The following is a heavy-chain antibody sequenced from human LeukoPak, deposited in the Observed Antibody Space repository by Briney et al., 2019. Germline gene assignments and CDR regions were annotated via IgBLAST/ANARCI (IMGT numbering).Heavy chain of an antibody. Sequence: SETLSLTCTVSGASISSYYWSWIRQPPGKGLEWIGYIYTSGNTKNNPALKSRVTISVDTSKNQFSLTLTSVTAGDTAVYYCARHLVSSLPTGLDYWGQGALVTVSS. CDR3: ARHLVSSLPTGLDY. CDR2: IYTSGNT. D-gene: IGHD3-9*01. CDR1: GASISSYY. V-gene: IGHV4-4*09. J-gene: IGHJ4*02.